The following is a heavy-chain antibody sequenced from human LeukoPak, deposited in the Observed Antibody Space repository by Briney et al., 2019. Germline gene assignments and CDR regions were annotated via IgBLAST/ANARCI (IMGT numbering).Heavy chain of an antibody. D-gene: IGHD3-3*01. J-gene: IGHJ3*02. CDR3: TTPWSGYSFDAFDI. Sequence: PGGSLRLSCAASGFTFSNAWMSWVRQAPGKGLEWVGRIKSKTDGGTTDYAAPVKGRFTISRDDSKNTLYLQMNSLKTEDTAVYYCTTPWSGYSFDAFDIWGQGTMVTVSS. CDR2: IKSKTDGGTT. CDR1: GFTFSNAW. V-gene: IGHV3-15*01.